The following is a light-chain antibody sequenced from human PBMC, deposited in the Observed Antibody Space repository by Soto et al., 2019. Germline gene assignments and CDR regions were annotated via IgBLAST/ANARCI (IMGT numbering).Light chain of an antibody. V-gene: IGKV3-15*01. CDR2: GAS. CDR1: QSVSSN. CDR3: QQYNTSPRT. J-gene: IGKJ1*01. Sequence: EIVMTQSPATLSVSPGERATLSRRASQSVSSNLAWYQQKPGQAPRLLIYGASTRATGIPARFSGSGSGTDFTLTISRLEPEDFAVYYCQQYNTSPRTFGQGTKVEIK.